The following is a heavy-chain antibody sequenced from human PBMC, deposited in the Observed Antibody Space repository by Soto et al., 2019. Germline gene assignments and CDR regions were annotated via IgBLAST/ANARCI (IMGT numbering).Heavy chain of an antibody. Sequence: QVQLVESGGGVVQPGRSLRLSCAASGFTFSSYGMHWVRQAPGKGLEWVAVIWYDGSNKYYADSVKGRFTISRDNSKNTLYLHMNSLRDEGTDVYYCARGDSRWEVITTVDDAFDIWGQGTMVTVSS. CDR1: GFTFSSYG. J-gene: IGHJ3*02. V-gene: IGHV3-33*01. CDR3: ARGDSRWEVITTVDDAFDI. CDR2: IWYDGSNK. D-gene: IGHD4-17*01.